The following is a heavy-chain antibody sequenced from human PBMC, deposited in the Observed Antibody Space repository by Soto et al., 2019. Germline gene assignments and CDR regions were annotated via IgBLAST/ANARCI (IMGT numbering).Heavy chain of an antibody. CDR2: IYYSGST. Sequence: SETLSLTCTVSGGSISSYYWSWIRQPPGKGLEWIGYIYYSGSTYYNPSLKSRVTISVDTSKNQFSLKLSSVTAADTAVYYCARGRIVVVITGGWFDPWGQGTLVTVSS. V-gene: IGHV4-59*12. D-gene: IGHD3-22*01. J-gene: IGHJ5*02. CDR3: ARGRIVVVITGGWFDP. CDR1: GGSISSYY.